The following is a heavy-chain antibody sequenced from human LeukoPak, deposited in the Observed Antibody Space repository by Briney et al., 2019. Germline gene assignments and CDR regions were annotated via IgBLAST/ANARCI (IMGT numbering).Heavy chain of an antibody. D-gene: IGHD5-24*01. J-gene: IGHJ6*02. CDR3: AREATITGWGVGRWDYGMDV. CDR1: GYTFTSYY. V-gene: IGHV1-46*01. Sequence: ASVKVSCKASGYTFTSYYMHWVRQAPGQGLEWMGIINPSGGSTSYARKFQGRVTMTRDTSTSTVYMELSSLRSEDTAVYYCAREATITGWGVGRWDYGMDVWGQGTTVTVSS. CDR2: INPSGGST.